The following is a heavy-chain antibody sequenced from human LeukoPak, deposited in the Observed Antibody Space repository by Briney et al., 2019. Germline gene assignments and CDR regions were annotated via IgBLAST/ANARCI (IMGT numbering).Heavy chain of an antibody. J-gene: IGHJ4*02. V-gene: IGHV3-66*01. Sequence: GGSLRLSCAASGFTVSSNYMSWVRQAPGKGLEWVSVIYSGGSTYYADSVKGRFTISRDNSKNTLYLQMNSLRAEGTAVYYCAREGIAAAGTLYFDYWGQGTLVTVSS. CDR1: GFTVSSNY. CDR2: IYSGGST. CDR3: AREGIAAAGTLYFDY. D-gene: IGHD6-13*01.